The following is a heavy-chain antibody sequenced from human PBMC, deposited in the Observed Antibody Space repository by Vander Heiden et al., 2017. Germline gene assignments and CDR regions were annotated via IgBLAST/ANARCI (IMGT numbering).Heavy chain of an antibody. D-gene: IGHD6-13*01. CDR1: GDSVSSINVT. CDR2: TYYRSEWYY. Sequence: QVQLQQSGPGLVKPSQTLPLTCAISGDSVSSINVTWDWIRQSPSRGLEWLGRTYYRSEWYYDYAVSVKSRVSIKSDTSKNHFSLLLNSVSPEDTAVYYCARGTAAGGFFDYWGPGGLVTVSS. CDR3: ARGTAAGGFFDY. V-gene: IGHV6-1*01. J-gene: IGHJ4*02.